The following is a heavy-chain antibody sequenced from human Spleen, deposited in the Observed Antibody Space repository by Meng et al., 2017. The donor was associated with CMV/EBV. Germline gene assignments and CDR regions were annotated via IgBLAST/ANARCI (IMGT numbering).Heavy chain of an antibody. CDR3: ARDRPPPIYYYDSSGYYYGWFDP. V-gene: IGHV1-69*10. CDR2: IIPILGIA. CDR1: A. Sequence: AISWVRQAPGHGLEWMGGIIPILGIANYAQKFQGRVTITADKSTSTAYMELSSLRSEDTAVYYCARDRPPPIYYYDSSGYYYGWFDPWGQGTLVTVSS. J-gene: IGHJ5*02. D-gene: IGHD3-22*01.